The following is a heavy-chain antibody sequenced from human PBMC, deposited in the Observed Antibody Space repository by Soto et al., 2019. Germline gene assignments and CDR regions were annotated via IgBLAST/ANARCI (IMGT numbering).Heavy chain of an antibody. V-gene: IGHV4-31*03. J-gene: IGHJ4*02. Sequence: PSETLSLTCTVSGGSISSGGYYWSWSRQHPGKGVEWIGYIYYSGSTYYNPSLKSRVTISVDTSKNQFSLKLSSVTAADTAVYYCARDARSAAAGTSLDYWGQGTRVTAPQ. D-gene: IGHD6-13*01. CDR2: IYYSGST. CDR3: ARDARSAAAGTSLDY. CDR1: GGSISSGGYY.